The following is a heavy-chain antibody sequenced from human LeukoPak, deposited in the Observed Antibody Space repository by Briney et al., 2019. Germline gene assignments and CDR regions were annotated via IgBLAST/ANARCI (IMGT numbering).Heavy chain of an antibody. J-gene: IGHJ3*02. D-gene: IGHD1-26*01. CDR1: GFTFTSSA. CDR3: AADEEWEGAFDI. CDR2: IVVGSGNT. Sequence: ASVKVSCTASGFTFTSSAVQWVRQARGQRLEWIGWIVVGSGNTNYAQKFQERVTITRDMSTSTAYMELSSLRSEDTAVYYCAADEEWEGAFDIWGQGTMVTVSS. V-gene: IGHV1-58*01.